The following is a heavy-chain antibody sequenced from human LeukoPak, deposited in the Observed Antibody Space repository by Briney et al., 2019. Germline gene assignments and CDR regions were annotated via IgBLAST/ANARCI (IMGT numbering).Heavy chain of an antibody. V-gene: IGHV3-7*01. CDR3: GREDTVRDY. J-gene: IGHJ4*02. D-gene: IGHD4-17*01. Sequence: GGSLRLSCAASGFTFSGYWMSWVRQAPGKGLEWVANIKQDGSEKYYVDFVRGRFTISRDNAKNSLYLQMDSLRAEDTAVYYCGREDTVRDYWGQGTLVTVSA. CDR2: IKQDGSEK. CDR1: GFTFSGYW.